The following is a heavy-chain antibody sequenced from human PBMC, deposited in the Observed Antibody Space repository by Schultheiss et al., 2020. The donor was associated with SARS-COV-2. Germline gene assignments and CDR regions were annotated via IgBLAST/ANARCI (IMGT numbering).Heavy chain of an antibody. CDR3: ARDLMSSSWYETYYGMDV. CDR1: GFTFSSYA. Sequence: GGSLRLSCAASGFTFSSYAMHWVRQAPVKGLEWVAVISYDGSNKYYADSVKGRFTISRDNSKNTLYLQMNSLRAEDTAVYYCARDLMSSSWYETYYGMDVWGQGTTVTVSS. CDR2: ISYDGSNK. J-gene: IGHJ6*02. V-gene: IGHV3-30*01. D-gene: IGHD6-13*01.